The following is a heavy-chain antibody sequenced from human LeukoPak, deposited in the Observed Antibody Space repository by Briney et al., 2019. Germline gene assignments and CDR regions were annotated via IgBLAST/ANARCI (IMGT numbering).Heavy chain of an antibody. CDR1: GYTFTSYD. J-gene: IGHJ6*03. D-gene: IGHD6-6*01. Sequence: ASVKVSCKASGYTFTSYDINWVRQATGQGLEWMGWMNPNSGNTGYAQKFQGRVTMTRNTSISTAYMELSSLRSEDTAVYYCTRDPTEYSSPLPPYYYYYMDVWGKGTTVTVSS. CDR2: MNPNSGNT. CDR3: TRDPTEYSSPLPPYYYYYMDV. V-gene: IGHV1-8*01.